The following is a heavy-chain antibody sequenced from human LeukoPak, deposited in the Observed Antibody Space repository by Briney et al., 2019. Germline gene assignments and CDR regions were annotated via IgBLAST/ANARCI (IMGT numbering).Heavy chain of an antibody. D-gene: IGHD6-13*01. CDR2: IYSGGST. CDR1: GFTVSSNY. CDR3: ARDLPGIAAAGNHGMDV. Sequence: PGGSLRLSCAASGFTVSSNYMSWVRQAPGKGLEWVSVIYSGGSTYYADSVKGRFTISRHNSKNTLYLQMKSLRAEDTAVYYCARDLPGIAAAGNHGMDVWGQGTTVTVSS. V-gene: IGHV3-53*04. J-gene: IGHJ6*02.